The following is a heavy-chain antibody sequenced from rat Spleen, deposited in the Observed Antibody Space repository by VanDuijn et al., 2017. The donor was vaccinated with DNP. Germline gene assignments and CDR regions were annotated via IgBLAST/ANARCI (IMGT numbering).Heavy chain of an antibody. V-gene: IGHV2-6*01. CDR1: GFSLTNYA. CDR3: ARGYYYDGGYIWFAY. J-gene: IGHJ3*01. CDR2: ISSGGTT. D-gene: IGHD1-12*02. Sequence: QVQLKESGPGLVQPSQTLSLTCTVSGFSLTNYAVSWVRQFPGKGLEWIAAISSGGTTYYNSALKSRLSISRDTSKSQVFLKMNSLQTEGTAMYLCARGYYYDGGYIWFAYWGQGTLVTVSS.